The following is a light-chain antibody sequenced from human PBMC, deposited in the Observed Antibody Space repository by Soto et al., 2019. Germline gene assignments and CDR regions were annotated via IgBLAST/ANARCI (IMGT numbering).Light chain of an antibody. CDR2: AAS. CDR1: QGISSY. CDR3: QQYYSYPMYT. Sequence: AIRMTQSPSSFSASTGDRVTITCRASQGISSYLAWYQQKPGKAPKLLIYAASTLQSGVPSRFSGSGSGTYFTLTISCLQSEDFATYYCQQYYSYPMYTFGQGTKVDIK. V-gene: IGKV1-8*01. J-gene: IGKJ2*01.